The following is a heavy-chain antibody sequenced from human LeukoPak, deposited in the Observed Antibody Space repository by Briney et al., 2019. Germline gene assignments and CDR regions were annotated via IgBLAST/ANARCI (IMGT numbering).Heavy chain of an antibody. Sequence: SETLSLTCAVSGYFISSGYYWGWIRQPPGKGLEWIGSIYHSGSTYYNPSLKSRVTISVDTSKNQFSLKLSSVTAADTAVYYCARDHDILTGYSDYWGQGTLVTVSS. D-gene: IGHD3-9*01. CDR1: GYFISSGYY. CDR2: IYHSGST. CDR3: ARDHDILTGYSDY. J-gene: IGHJ4*02. V-gene: IGHV4-38-2*02.